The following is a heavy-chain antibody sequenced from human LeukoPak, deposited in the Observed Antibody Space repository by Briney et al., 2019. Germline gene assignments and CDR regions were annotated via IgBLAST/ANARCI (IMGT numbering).Heavy chain of an antibody. D-gene: IGHD3-22*01. Sequence: PGGSLRLSCAAPGFTFSNAWMSWVRQAPGKGLEWVGRIKSKTDGGTTDYAAPVKGRFTISRDDSKNTLYLQMNSLKAEDTAVYYCTTLWYYYDSSGYLDFDYWGQGTLVTVSS. CDR1: GFTFSNAW. J-gene: IGHJ4*02. V-gene: IGHV3-15*01. CDR3: TTLWYYYDSSGYLDFDY. CDR2: IKSKTDGGTT.